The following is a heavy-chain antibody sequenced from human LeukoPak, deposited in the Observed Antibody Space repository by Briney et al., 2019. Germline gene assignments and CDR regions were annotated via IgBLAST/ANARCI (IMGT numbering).Heavy chain of an antibody. CDR2: ISYTGST. V-gene: IGHV4-39*01. J-gene: IGHJ4*02. CDR3: ARHAGGIAASGTRPFDH. Sequence: SETLSLTCSVSGDSICSGTYSWGWIRQPPGKGLEWIGSISYTGSTYYNPSLKSRVTISVDTSKNQFPLKMSSVTAADTAVYYCARHAGGIAASGTRPFDHWGQGTLVTVSS. CDR1: GDSICSGTYS. D-gene: IGHD6-13*01.